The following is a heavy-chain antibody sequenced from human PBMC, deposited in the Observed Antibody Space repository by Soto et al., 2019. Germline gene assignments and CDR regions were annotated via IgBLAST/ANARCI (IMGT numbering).Heavy chain of an antibody. J-gene: IGHJ2*01. D-gene: IGHD2-15*01. CDR2: INAGNGNT. Sequence: ASVKVSCKASGYTFTSYAMHWVRQAPGQRLEWMGWINAGNGNTKYSQKFQGRVTITRDTSASTAYMELSSLRSEDTAVYYCARAKQDFVVVVAAPGSYRYFDLWGRGTLVTVSS. V-gene: IGHV1-3*01. CDR1: GYTFTSYA. CDR3: ARAKQDFVVVVAAPGSYRYFDL.